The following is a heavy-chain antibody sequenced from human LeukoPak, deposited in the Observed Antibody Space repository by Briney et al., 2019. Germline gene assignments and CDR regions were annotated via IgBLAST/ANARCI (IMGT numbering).Heavy chain of an antibody. V-gene: IGHV5-51*01. CDR1: GYSFTSYW. Sequence: GESLKISCKGSGYSFTSYWIGWVRQMPGKGLEWMGIIYPGDSDTRYSPSFQGQVTISADKSISTAYLQWSSLKASDTAMYYCARTLHDYVWGSYRYYFDYWGQGTLVTFSP. CDR2: IYPGDSDT. CDR3: ARTLHDYVWGSYRYYFDY. D-gene: IGHD3-16*02. J-gene: IGHJ4*02.